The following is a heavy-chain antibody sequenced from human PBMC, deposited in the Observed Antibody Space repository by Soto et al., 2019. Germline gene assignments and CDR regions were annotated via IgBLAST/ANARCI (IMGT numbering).Heavy chain of an antibody. J-gene: IGHJ6*02. CDR1: GGSVSSGSYY. V-gene: IGHV4-61*01. CDR3: AREARYDYVCGSYRTDYYYYGMDV. Sequence: QVQLQESGPGLVKPSETLSLTCTVSGGSVSSGSYYWSWIRQPPGKGLEWIGYIYYSGSTNYNPSLKSRVTISVDTSKNQFSLKLSSVTAADTAVYYCAREARYDYVCGSYRTDYYYYGMDVWGQGTTVTVSS. D-gene: IGHD3-16*02. CDR2: IYYSGST.